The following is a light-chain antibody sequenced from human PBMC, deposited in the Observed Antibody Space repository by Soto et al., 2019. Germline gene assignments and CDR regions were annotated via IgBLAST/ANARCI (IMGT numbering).Light chain of an antibody. Sequence: QAVVTQPPSASGAPGQRVTISCSGSSSNIGGNAVNWYQQLPGTTPKHLIYSNNQRPSGVPDRFSGSKSGTSASLAISGLQSEDEADYYCAAWDDSLSGYVFGTGTKVTVL. J-gene: IGLJ1*01. V-gene: IGLV1-44*01. CDR2: SNN. CDR3: AAWDDSLSGYV. CDR1: SSNIGGNA.